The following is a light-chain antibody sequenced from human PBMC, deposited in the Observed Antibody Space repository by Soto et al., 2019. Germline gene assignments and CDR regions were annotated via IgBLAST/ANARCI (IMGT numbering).Light chain of an antibody. CDR3: QQYYSTPQT. CDR1: QSVLYSSNNKNY. CDR2: WAS. V-gene: IGKV4-1*01. J-gene: IGKJ1*01. Sequence: DIVMTQSPDSLAVSLGERATINCKSSQSVLYSSNNKNYLAWYQQKPGQPPKLLIYWASTRESGVPDRFSGSGSGTDFTLTISSHQAEDVAVYYCQQYYSTPQTFGQGTKVEIK.